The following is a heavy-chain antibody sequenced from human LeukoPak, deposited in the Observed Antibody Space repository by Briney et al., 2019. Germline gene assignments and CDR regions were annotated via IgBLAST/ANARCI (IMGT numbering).Heavy chain of an antibody. D-gene: IGHD2-2*01. J-gene: IGHJ5*02. CDR2: ISSSSSYI. V-gene: IGHV3-21*01. CDR3: ARDLVVVPAASARAP. CDR1: GFTFSSYS. Sequence: GGSVRLSCAASGFTFSSYSMNWVRQAPGKGLEWVSSISSSSSYIYYADSVKGRFTISRDNAKNSLYLQMNSLRAEDTAVYYCARDLVVVPAASARAPWGQGTLVTVSS.